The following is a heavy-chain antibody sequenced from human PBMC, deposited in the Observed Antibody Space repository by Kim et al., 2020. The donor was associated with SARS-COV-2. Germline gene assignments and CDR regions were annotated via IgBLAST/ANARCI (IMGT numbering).Heavy chain of an antibody. CDR1: GFTFSSYA. CDR2: ISYEGSNK. V-gene: IGHV3-30*04. CDR3: ARNQIIDGLTDYGMDV. D-gene: IGHD3-9*01. Sequence: GGSLRLSCAASGFTFSSYAMHWVRQAPGKGLEWVAVISYEGSNKYYADSVKGRFTISRDNSKNTLYLQMNSLRAEDTAVYYCARNQIIDGLTDYGMDVWGQGTTVTVS. J-gene: IGHJ6*02.